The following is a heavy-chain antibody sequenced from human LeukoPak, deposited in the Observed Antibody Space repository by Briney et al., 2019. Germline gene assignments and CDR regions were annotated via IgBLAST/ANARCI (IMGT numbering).Heavy chain of an antibody. CDR3: ASRKLGNDY. CDR1: GGSVSDYY. CDR2: IYYTGT. V-gene: IGHV4-59*02. J-gene: IGHJ4*02. D-gene: IGHD7-27*01. Sequence: SETLSLTCTVSGGSVSDYYWSWIRQSPGKGLEWIGYIYYTGTSYNPSLKSRVTISADTSKNQFSLILSSVTAADTAVYYCASRKLGNDYWGQGTLVTVSS.